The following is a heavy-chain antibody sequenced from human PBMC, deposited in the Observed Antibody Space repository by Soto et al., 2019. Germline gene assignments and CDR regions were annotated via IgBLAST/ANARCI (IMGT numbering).Heavy chain of an antibody. D-gene: IGHD2-2*01. CDR1: GGSVSSGGYY. CDR3: AGSVVVPGNFDY. V-gene: IGHV4-31*03. Sequence: QVQLQESGPGLVKPSQTLSLTYTVSGGSVSSGGYYWSWIRQHPGKGLEWIGYIYNSGSTYYNPSLKSRITISLDTSKNQFPLRLSSVTAADTAVYYCAGSVVVPGNFDYWGQGTLVTVSS. J-gene: IGHJ4*02. CDR2: IYNSGST.